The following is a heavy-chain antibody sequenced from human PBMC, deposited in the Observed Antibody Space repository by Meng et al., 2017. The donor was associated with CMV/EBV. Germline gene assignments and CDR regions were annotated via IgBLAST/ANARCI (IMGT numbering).Heavy chain of an antibody. D-gene: IGHD3-3*01. J-gene: IGHJ6*02. CDR3: AREGQLEWFRISSYGMDV. Sequence: ASVKVSCKASGYTFTSYGISWVRQAPGQGLEWMGWISAYNGNTNYAQQLQGRVTMTTDTSTSTAYMELRSLRSDDTTVYYCAREGQLEWFRISSYGMDVWGQGTTVTVSS. V-gene: IGHV1-18*01. CDR1: GYTFTSYG. CDR2: ISAYNGNT.